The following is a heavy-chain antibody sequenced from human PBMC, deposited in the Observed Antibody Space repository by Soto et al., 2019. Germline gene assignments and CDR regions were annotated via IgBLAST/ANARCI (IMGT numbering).Heavy chain of an antibody. CDR1: GGSVSSGSSY. Sequence: PSLTRSLTCTVAGGSVSSGSSYCSWIRQPPGKGLEWIGYIYYSGSPNYNPSLKSRVTISIDTSKNQFSLKLSSVTAADTAVYYCAGDYGDFYYYSAMDVWGQGTTVTVSS. CDR3: AGDYGDFYYYSAMDV. CDR2: IYYSGSP. J-gene: IGHJ6*02. D-gene: IGHD4-17*01. V-gene: IGHV4-61*01.